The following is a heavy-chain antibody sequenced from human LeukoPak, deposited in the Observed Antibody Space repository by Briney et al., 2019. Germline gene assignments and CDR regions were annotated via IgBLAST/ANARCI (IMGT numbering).Heavy chain of an antibody. D-gene: IGHD2-15*01. CDR2: INPHNGDT. Sequence: ASVKVSCKASGYTFIGYYLHWGRQAPGQGLEWKGWINPHNGDTNYAQQFQGRVTMTRDTSITTAYMDLSRLKSDDTAVYYCATVRDIVVGGGPYYFDYWGQGTLVTVSS. CDR1: GYTFIGYY. V-gene: IGHV1-2*02. J-gene: IGHJ4*02. CDR3: ATVRDIVVGGGPYYFDY.